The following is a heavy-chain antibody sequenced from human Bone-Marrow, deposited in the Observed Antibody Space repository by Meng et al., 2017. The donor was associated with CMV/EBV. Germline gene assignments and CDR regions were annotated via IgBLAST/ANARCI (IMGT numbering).Heavy chain of an antibody. Sequence: AALTNPGATVKSSCTSSGYSLTCYGISGVPQAPGQRLEVMEWISADNGNTNYAQKLQGRVTMTTDTSTSTAYMELRSLRSDDTAVYYCARVTVLGVVVAAGWFDPWGQGTLVTVSS. CDR2: ISADNGNT. D-gene: IGHD2-15*01. J-gene: IGHJ5*02. CDR1: GYSLTCYG. CDR3: ARVTVLGVVVAAGWFDP. V-gene: IGHV1-18*01.